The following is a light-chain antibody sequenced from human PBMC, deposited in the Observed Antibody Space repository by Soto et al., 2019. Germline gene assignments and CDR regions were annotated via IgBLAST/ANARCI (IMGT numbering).Light chain of an antibody. CDR3: QPYNNWPLT. J-gene: IGKJ4*01. Sequence: EIVMTQSPATLSVSPGERATLSCRASQRVSRNLAWYQQKPGQAPRLLIYDASTRATGIPDRFSGSGSETEFTLTISSLQSEDYAIYYCQPYNNWPLTFGGGTKVESK. V-gene: IGKV3-15*01. CDR2: DAS. CDR1: QRVSRN.